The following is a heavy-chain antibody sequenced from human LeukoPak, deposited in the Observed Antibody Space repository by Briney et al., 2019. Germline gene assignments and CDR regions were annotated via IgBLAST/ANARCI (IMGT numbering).Heavy chain of an antibody. Sequence: PGGSLRLSCAASGFTFSDYFMSWIRQAPGKGLEWLSHISSSGTGYYTDSVKGRATISRDNAKNSLYLQMNSLRAEDTAVYYCARNLPGASNDRPFDIWGQGTMVTVSS. CDR3: ARNLPGASNDRPFDI. J-gene: IGHJ3*02. D-gene: IGHD1-1*01. CDR1: GFTFSDYF. V-gene: IGHV3-11*04. CDR2: ISSSGTG.